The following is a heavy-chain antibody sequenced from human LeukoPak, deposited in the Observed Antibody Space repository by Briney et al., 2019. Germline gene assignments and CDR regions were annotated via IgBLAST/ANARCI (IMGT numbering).Heavy chain of an antibody. CDR3: AKVWGSGWYAAGYYFDY. D-gene: IGHD6-19*01. CDR2: ISGSGGST. Sequence: PGGSLRLSCAASGFTFSSYAMSWVRQAPGKGLEWVSAISGSGGSTYYADSVKGRFTISRDNSKNTLYLQMNSLRAEDTAVYYCAKVWGSGWYAAGYYFDYWGQGTLVTVSS. V-gene: IGHV3-23*01. CDR1: GFTFSSYA. J-gene: IGHJ4*02.